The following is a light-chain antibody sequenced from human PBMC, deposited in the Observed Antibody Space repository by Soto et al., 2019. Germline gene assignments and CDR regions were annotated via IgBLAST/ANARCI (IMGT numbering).Light chain of an antibody. CDR1: QGISNW. V-gene: IGKV1-12*01. J-gene: IGKJ3*01. CDR2: ATS. Sequence: DIQMTQSPSSVSASVGDRVTITCRASQGISNWLAWYQQKPGKAPKLLIYATSNLQSGVPSRFSGSGSGTDFTRTINSLQPQDVAAYYCQQSSSFPLTFGPGTKVVIK. CDR3: QQSSSFPLT.